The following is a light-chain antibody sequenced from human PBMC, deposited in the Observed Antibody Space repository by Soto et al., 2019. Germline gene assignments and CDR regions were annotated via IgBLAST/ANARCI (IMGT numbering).Light chain of an antibody. CDR2: AAS. V-gene: IGKV1-27*01. J-gene: IGKJ1*01. CDR3: QKYNSAPWT. Sequence: IQMTQSPSSLSASVGDRVTISCRASQVIGNDLAWYQQKPGKAPRLLIYAASTLQSGVPSRFSGSGSGTDFTLTISSLQPEDVATYYCQKYNSAPWTFGQGTKVDIK. CDR1: QVIGND.